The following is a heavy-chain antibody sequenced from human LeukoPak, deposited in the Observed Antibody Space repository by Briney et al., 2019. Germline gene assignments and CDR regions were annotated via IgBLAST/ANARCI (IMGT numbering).Heavy chain of an antibody. J-gene: IGHJ6*02. CDR1: GFTFSSYG. CDR2: ISYDGSNK. V-gene: IGHV3-30*18. CDR3: AKDSCSSTSCYKYGMDV. Sequence: GGSLRLSCAASGFTFSSYGMHWVRQAPGKVLEWVAVISYDGSNKYYADSVKGRFTISRDNSKNTLYLQMNSLRAEDTAVYYCAKDSCSSTSCYKYGMDVWGQGTTVTVSS. D-gene: IGHD2-2*02.